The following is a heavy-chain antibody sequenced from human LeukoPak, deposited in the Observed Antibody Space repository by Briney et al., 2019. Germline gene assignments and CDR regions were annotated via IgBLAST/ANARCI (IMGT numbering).Heavy chain of an antibody. CDR1: IFTFSSYG. D-gene: IGHD1-14*01. CDR3: AKESLVPDHTGDWYFDL. J-gene: IGHJ2*01. Sequence: GGSLRLSCAASIFTFSSYGMHWVRQAPGKGLEWVAVISYDGSNKNYADSVKGRFTISRDDWKNTLYLQMNSLRPEDTALYYCAKESLVPDHTGDWYFDLWGRGTLVTVSS. V-gene: IGHV3-30*18. CDR2: ISYDGSNK.